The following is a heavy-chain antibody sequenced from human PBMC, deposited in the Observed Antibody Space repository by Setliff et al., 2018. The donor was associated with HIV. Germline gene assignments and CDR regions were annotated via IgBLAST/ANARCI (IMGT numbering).Heavy chain of an antibody. V-gene: IGHV3-49*04. CDR3: ARNTDVDSVYRPFHI. J-gene: IGHJ3*02. CDR2: IRSKAHGGTI. Sequence: LSLTCTVSGGSISSYYWSWVRQAPGKGLEWVSFIRSKAHGGTIEYAASVKGRFTISRDDSKTIAYLQMNSLRAEDTAVYYCARNTDVDSVYRPFHIWGQGTMVTVSS. D-gene: IGHD1-26*01. CDR1: GGSISSYY.